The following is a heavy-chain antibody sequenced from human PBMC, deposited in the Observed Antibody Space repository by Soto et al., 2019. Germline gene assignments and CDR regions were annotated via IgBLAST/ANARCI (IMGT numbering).Heavy chain of an antibody. D-gene: IGHD6-19*01. Sequence: QVQLVESGGGVVQPGRSLRLSCAASGFTFSSYGMHWVRQAPGKGLVWVAVIPYDGSNKYYADSVQGRFTISRDNATNTRYLQMNSPRSQGTAVYCGARGADSGCFSWYYFDYWGQGPQVTVSS. J-gene: IGHJ4*02. CDR3: ARGADSGCFSWYYFDY. CDR2: IPYDGSNK. CDR1: GFTFSSYG. V-gene: IGHV3-30*03.